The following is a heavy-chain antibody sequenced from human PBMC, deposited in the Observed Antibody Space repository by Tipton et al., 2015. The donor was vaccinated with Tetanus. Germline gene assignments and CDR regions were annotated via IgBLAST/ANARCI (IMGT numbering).Heavy chain of an antibody. D-gene: IGHD3-3*01. CDR1: GGSFTSDNSY. J-gene: IGHJ6*02. CDR2: INYSGSS. Sequence: LRLSCTVSGGSFTSDNSYWSWIRKPPGKGLEWIGYINYSGSSYYSPSLKSRVSISVDGSNNQFSLDLNSVTAADTAVYYCARAHYDFWSSESYYYGMDAWGQGTTVTVSS. CDR3: ARAHYDFWSSESYYYGMDA. V-gene: IGHV4-30-2*01.